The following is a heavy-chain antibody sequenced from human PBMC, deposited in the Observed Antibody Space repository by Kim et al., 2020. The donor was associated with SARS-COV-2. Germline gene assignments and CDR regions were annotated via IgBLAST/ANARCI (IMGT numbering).Heavy chain of an antibody. V-gene: IGHV3-21*01. CDR2: SII. D-gene: IGHD1-7*01. CDR3: ASRRELLPN. J-gene: IGHJ4*02. Sequence: SIIKCADSVKGRFTISRDNAKSSLYLQMNSLRVEDTAVYYCASRRELLPNWGQGTLVTVSS.